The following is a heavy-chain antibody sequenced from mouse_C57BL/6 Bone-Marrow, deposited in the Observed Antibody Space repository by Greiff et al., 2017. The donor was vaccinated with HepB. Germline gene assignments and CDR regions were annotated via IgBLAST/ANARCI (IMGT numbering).Heavy chain of an antibody. D-gene: IGHD1-1*01. J-gene: IGHJ1*03. Sequence: EVKLQQSGAELVRPGASVKLSCTASGFNIKDDYMHWVKQRPEQGLEWIGWIDPENGDTEYASKFQGKATITADTSSNTAYLQLSSLTSEDTAVYYCTTWGTTVVPYWYFDVWGTGTTVTVSS. V-gene: IGHV14-4*01. CDR2: IDPENGDT. CDR3: TTWGTTVVPYWYFDV. CDR1: GFNIKDDY.